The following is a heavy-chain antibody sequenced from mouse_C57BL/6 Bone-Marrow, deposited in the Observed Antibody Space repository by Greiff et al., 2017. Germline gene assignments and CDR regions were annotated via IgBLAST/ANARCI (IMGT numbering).Heavy chain of an antibody. CDR1: GFNIKDYY. Sequence: EVMLVESGAELVKPGASVKLSCTASGFNIKDYYMHWVKQRTEQGLEWIGRIDPEDGETKYAPKFQGKATITADTSSNTAYLQLSSLTSEDTAVYYCARGRFTTVVADYAMDYWGQGTSVTVSA. CDR2: IDPEDGET. J-gene: IGHJ4*01. CDR3: ARGRFTTVVADYAMDY. V-gene: IGHV14-2*01. D-gene: IGHD1-1*01.